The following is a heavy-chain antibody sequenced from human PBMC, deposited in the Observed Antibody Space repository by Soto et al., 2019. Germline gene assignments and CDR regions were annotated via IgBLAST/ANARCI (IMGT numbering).Heavy chain of an antibody. J-gene: IGHJ3*02. D-gene: IGHD3-9*01. CDR2: ISYDGSNK. CDR1: GFTFSSYA. CDR3: ARQYYDILTGYLGPHDAFDI. V-gene: IGHV3-30-3*01. Sequence: GSLRLSCAASGFTFSSYAMHWVRQAPGKGLEWVAVISYDGSNKYYADSVKGRFTISRDNSKNTLYLQMNSLRAEDTAVYYCARQYYDILTGYLGPHDAFDIWGQGTMVTVSS.